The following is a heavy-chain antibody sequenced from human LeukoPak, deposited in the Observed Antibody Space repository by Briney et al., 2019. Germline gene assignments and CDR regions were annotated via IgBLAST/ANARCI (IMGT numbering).Heavy chain of an antibody. V-gene: IGHV4-39*01. D-gene: IGHD3-10*01. CDR1: GGSVNNNNYQ. CDR2: IYYGGSA. J-gene: IGHJ3*02. Sequence: PSETLSLTCTVSGGSVNNNNYQWGWIRQPPGKGLEWIGYIYYGGSAHYNPSLKGRVTISVDTSKNQFSLRLTSVTTTDMALYYCARRGYYGSARGAFDIWGQGTMVTVSS. CDR3: ARRGYYGSARGAFDI.